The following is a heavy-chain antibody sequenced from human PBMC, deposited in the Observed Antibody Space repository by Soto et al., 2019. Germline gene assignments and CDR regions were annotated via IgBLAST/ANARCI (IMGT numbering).Heavy chain of an antibody. CDR3: ARRKATIDYYGMDV. J-gene: IGHJ6*02. V-gene: IGHV1-69*02. D-gene: IGHD5-12*01. CDR1: GGTFSSYT. CDR2: IIPILGIA. Sequence: QVQLVQSGAEVKKPGSSVKVSCKASGGTFSSYTISWVRQAPGQGLEWMGRIIPILGIANYAQKLQGRVTIPANKYTRTDYMELSSLRSEDTAVYYCARRKATIDYYGMDVLGQGTTVTVSS.